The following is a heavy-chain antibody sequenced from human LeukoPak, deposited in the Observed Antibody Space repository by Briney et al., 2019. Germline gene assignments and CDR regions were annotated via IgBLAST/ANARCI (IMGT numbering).Heavy chain of an antibody. Sequence: SETLSLTCTVSGGSISSYYWSWIRQPPGKGLEWIGYIYYSGSTNYNPSLKSRVTISVDTSKNQFSLKLSSVTAADTAVYYCARQGPSNYPYYYMDVWGKGTTVTVSS. D-gene: IGHD4/OR15-4a*01. CDR2: IYYSGST. CDR3: ARQGPSNYPYYYMDV. V-gene: IGHV4-59*08. CDR1: GGSISSYY. J-gene: IGHJ6*03.